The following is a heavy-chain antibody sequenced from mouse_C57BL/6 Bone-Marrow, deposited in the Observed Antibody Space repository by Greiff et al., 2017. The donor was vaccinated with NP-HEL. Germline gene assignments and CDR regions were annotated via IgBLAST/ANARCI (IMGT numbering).Heavy chain of an antibody. CDR1: GFNIKDDY. D-gene: IGHD2-4*01. Sequence: EVQLQQSGAELVRPGASVKLSCTASGFNIKDDYMHWVKQRPEQGLEWIGWIDPENGDTEYASKFQGKATITADTSSNTAYLQLSSLTSEDTAVYYCTPDYGAWFAYWGQGTLVTVSA. V-gene: IGHV14-4*01. J-gene: IGHJ3*01. CDR2: IDPENGDT. CDR3: TPDYGAWFAY.